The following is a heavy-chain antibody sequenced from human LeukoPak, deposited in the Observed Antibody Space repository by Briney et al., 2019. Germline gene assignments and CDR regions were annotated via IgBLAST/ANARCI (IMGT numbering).Heavy chain of an antibody. CDR1: GYTFSNYW. V-gene: IGHV5-51*01. D-gene: IGHD1-7*01. CDR2: IYPDDSDT. CDR3: ARLGGTRGYYFDY. Sequence: GESLKISCKASGYTFSNYWIGWVRQMPGKGLEWMGLIYPDDSDTRYSPSFQGQVTISADKSINTAYLQWSSLKASDTAIFYCARLGGTRGYYFDYWGQGTLVTVSS. J-gene: IGHJ4*02.